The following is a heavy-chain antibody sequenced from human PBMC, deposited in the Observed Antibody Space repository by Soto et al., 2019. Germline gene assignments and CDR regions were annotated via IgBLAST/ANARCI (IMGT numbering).Heavy chain of an antibody. CDR2: ISCSGADT. CDR3: AKEHGGGTRMITSYFGD. J-gene: IGHJ4*02. V-gene: IGHV3-23*01. Sequence: GGSLRLSCAVSGITFRSHALSWVRQAPGKGLEWVSGISCSGADTHYADSVKGRFTISRDNSKNTLSLQMSSLRADDTAVYYCAKEHGGGTRMITSYFGDWGRRTLVTVSS. D-gene: IGHD3-16*01. CDR1: GITFRSHA.